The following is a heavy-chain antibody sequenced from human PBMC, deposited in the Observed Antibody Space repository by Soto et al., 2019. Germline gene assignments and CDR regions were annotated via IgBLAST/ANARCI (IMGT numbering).Heavy chain of an antibody. J-gene: IGHJ6*02. CDR1: GGSFSGYY. CDR2: INHSGST. D-gene: IGHD1-26*01. Sequence: QVQLQQWGAGLLKPSETLSLTCAVYGGSFSGYYWSWIRQPPGKGLEWIGEINHSGSTNYNPSLKSRVTISVDTSKSQFSLKLSSVTAADTAVYYCARGVSGSYYYYYYGMDVWGQGTTVTVSS. CDR3: ARGVSGSYYYYYYGMDV. V-gene: IGHV4-34*01.